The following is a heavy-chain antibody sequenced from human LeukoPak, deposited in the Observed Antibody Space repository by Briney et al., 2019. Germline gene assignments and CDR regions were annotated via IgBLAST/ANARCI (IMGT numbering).Heavy chain of an antibody. CDR1: GGSISSYY. Sequence: KPSETLSLTCTVSGGSISSYYWSWIRQPPGKGLEWIGYIYYSGSTNYNPSLKSRVTISVDTSKNQLSLKLSSVTAADTAVYYCARVNDGWAFDYWGQGTLVTVSS. D-gene: IGHD1-1*01. CDR2: IYYSGST. CDR3: ARVNDGWAFDY. V-gene: IGHV4-59*12. J-gene: IGHJ4*02.